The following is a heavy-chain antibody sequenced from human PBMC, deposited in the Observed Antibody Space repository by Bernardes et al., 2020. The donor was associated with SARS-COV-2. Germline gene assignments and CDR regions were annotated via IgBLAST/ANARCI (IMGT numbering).Heavy chain of an antibody. CDR3: ARTPGGITMIVVVPPAYFDL. J-gene: IGHJ2*01. D-gene: IGHD3-22*01. V-gene: IGHV4-39*01. CDR2: IYYSGST. CDR1: GGSISSSSYY. Sequence: SETLSLTCTVSGGSISSSSYYWGWIRQPPGTGLEWIGSIYYSGSTYYNPSLKSRVTISVDTSKNQFSLKLSSVTAADTAVYYCARTPGGITMIVVVPPAYFDLWGRGTLVTVSS.